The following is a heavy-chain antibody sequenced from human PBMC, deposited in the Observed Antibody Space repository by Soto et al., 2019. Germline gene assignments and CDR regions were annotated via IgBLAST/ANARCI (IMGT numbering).Heavy chain of an antibody. V-gene: IGHV3-30-3*01. J-gene: IGHJ4*02. CDR2: VFFDGSSK. CDR1: GFTFSSYA. CDR3: GGGPMFRGVPDY. D-gene: IGHD3-10*02. Sequence: XGSLALSCVASGFTFSSYAMHWVRKAPAKGLERVADVFFDGSSKYHADSVKGRFTITRDNSNNKQYLQMNSLRAEDTAVYYCGGGPMFRGVPDYWGQGTLVTVSS.